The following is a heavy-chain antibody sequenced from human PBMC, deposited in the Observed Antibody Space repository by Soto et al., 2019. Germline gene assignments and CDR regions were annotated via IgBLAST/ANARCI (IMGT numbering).Heavy chain of an antibody. D-gene: IGHD3-22*01. J-gene: IGHJ4*02. CDR3: ARLHHRITMTDY. CDR2: INHIGST. Sequence: PSETLSLTCAVYGGSFSGYYWSWIRQPPGKGLEWIGEINHIGSTNSNPSLKSRVTISVDTSKNQFSLKLSSVTAADTAVYYCARLHHRITMTDYWGQGTLVTVSS. V-gene: IGHV4-34*01. CDR1: GGSFSGYY.